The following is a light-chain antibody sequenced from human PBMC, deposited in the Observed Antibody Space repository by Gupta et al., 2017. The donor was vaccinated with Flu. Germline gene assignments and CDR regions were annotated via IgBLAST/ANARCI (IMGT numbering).Light chain of an antibody. Sequence: EIVLTQSPATLSLSPGERATLSVMASQSVSNYLAWYQQKPGQAPRLLIYDASTRASGFPARFSGRASGTDFTLTISILEPEDFAVYYCQRWRTCPLTFGQGTRLEIK. J-gene: IGKJ5*01. V-gene: IGKV3-11*01. CDR3: QRWRTCPLT. CDR2: DAS. CDR1: QSVSNY.